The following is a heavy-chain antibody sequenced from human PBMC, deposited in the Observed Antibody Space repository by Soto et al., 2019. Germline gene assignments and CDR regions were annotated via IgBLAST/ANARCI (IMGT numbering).Heavy chain of an antibody. CDR2: IHPGASDT. J-gene: IGHJ6*02. V-gene: IGHV5-51*01. CDR1: GYDFSSHW. D-gene: IGHD6-25*01. CDR3: ARRRSGYNSYYYYALDV. Sequence: GYDFSSHWIGWVRQMPGKGLEWMGVIHPGASDTRYSPSFQGQVTISVDKSISTAYLQWGSLVASDSAIYYCARRRSGYNSYYYYALDVWGQGTTVTVSS.